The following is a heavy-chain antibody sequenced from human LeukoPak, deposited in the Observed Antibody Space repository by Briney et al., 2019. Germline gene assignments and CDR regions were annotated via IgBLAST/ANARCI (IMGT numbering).Heavy chain of an antibody. CDR3: ARDSSYYYDDTKDY. CDR2: ICNDGSNK. V-gene: IGHV3-33*08. Sequence: GGSLRLSCAASGFSFAGYGMHWVRQAPGKGLEWVAVICNDGSNKYYADSVKGRFTISRDNSKNTLYLQMNSLRAEDTAVYYCARDSSYYYDDTKDYWGQGTLVTVSS. D-gene: IGHD3-22*01. J-gene: IGHJ4*02. CDR1: GFSFAGYG.